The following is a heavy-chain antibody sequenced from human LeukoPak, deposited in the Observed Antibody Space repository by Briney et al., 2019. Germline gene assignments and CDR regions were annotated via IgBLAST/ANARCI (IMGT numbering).Heavy chain of an antibody. CDR2: IYPSGTT. J-gene: IGHJ6*03. D-gene: IGHD2-15*01. V-gene: IGHV4-38-2*02. Sequence: SETLSLTCTVSGYSISSGYYWGWIRQPPGKGLEWIGNIYPSGTTYYNPSLKTRVTISVDTSKNQFSLKLSSVTAADTAVYYCARDRHLNCSGGSCYSGLRDQTYYYYMDVWGKGTKVTISS. CDR1: GYSISSGYY. CDR3: ARDRHLNCSGGSCYSGLRDQTYYYYMDV.